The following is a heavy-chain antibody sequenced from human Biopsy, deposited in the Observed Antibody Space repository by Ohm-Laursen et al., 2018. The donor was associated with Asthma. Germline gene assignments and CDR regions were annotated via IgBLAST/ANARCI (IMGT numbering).Heavy chain of an antibody. V-gene: IGHV3-30-3*01. J-gene: IGHJ6*02. CDR3: ARALKTPYCSGGSCHDTKYYYYGMDV. D-gene: IGHD2-15*01. Sequence: SLRLSCAASGFTFRSYAMHWVRQAPGKGLEWVAVDGSYYDGGLKYYADSVNGRFTVSRDDSKNTLYLQMNSLRAEDTAVYYCARALKTPYCSGGSCHDTKYYYYGMDVWGQGTTVTVSS. CDR1: GFTFRSYA. CDR2: DGSYYDGGLK.